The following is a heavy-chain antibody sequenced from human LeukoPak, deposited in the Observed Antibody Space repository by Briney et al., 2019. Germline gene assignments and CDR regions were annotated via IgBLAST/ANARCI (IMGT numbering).Heavy chain of an antibody. J-gene: IGHJ4*02. CDR3: ARGQDDRSGTFDY. D-gene: IGHD3-22*01. V-gene: IGHV4-61*01. CDR2: MSPSGTT. CDR1: GDSFSSGNYY. Sequence: PSGTLSLTCTVSGDSFSSGNYYLSWIRQPPGKGLDWITYMSPSGTTKYNPSLKSRVTTSVDTSRTQFSLRLSSVTAADTAVYYCARGQDDRSGTFDYWGQGILVTVSS.